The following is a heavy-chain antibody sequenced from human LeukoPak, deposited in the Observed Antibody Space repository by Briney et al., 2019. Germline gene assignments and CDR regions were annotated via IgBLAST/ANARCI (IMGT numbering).Heavy chain of an antibody. J-gene: IGHJ1*01. CDR1: GFTFSSYA. Sequence: GGSLRLSCAASGFTFSSYAMHWARQAPGKGLEWVAVISYDGSNKYYADSVKGRFTISRDNSKNTLYLQMNSLRAEDTAVYYCARDSASSTAGGYFQHWGQGTLVTVSS. V-gene: IGHV3-30*04. CDR3: ARDSASSTAGGYFQH. D-gene: IGHD6-13*01. CDR2: ISYDGSNK.